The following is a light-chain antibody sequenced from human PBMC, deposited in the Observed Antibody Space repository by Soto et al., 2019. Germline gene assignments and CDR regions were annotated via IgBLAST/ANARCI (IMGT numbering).Light chain of an antibody. CDR1: SIHISTYDY. CDR2: DVD. J-gene: IGLJ1*01. CDR3: CAYAGIYV. Sequence: QSVLTQPRSVSGSPGQSVTISCTGSSIHISTYDYVSWYQQYPDKAPNLLVYDVDRRPSGVPDRFSGSKSGNTASLTISGLQIGDEADYFCCAYAGIYVSGSGTKDTVL. V-gene: IGLV2-11*01.